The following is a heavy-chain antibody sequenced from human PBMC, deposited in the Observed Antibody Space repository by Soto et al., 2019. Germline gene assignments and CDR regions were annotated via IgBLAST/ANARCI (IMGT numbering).Heavy chain of an antibody. D-gene: IGHD1-1*01. CDR1: GGSISHTPYF. V-gene: IGHV4-39*01. J-gene: IGHJ6*02. CDR2: IYFSGST. Sequence: SETLSLTCTVSGGSISHTPYFWGWIRQPPGKGLEWIGNIYFSGSTYSTPSLKSRVTLSVDTSKNQFSLKLTSVTAADTAVFYCASLSTNFHGVDVWGQGTLVTVSS. CDR3: ASLSTNFHGVDV.